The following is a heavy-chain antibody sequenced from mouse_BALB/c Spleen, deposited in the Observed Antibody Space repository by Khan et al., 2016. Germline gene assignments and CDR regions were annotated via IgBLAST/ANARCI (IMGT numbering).Heavy chain of an antibody. CDR2: INPGSGGT. V-gene: IGHV1-54*01. CDR3: ARYDGYYYAMDY. J-gene: IGHJ4*01. D-gene: IGHD2-3*01. CDR1: GYAFTNYL. Sequence: QVRLQQSGAELVRPGTSVKVSCKASGYAFTNYLIEWVKQRPGQGLEWIGVINPGSGGTNYNEKFKGKATLTVDKSSSTAYMQLSSLTSDDSAVYFCARYDGYYYAMDYWGQGTSVTVSS.